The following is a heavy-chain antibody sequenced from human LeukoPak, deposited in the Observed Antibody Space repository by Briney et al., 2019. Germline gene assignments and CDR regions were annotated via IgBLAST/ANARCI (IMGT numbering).Heavy chain of an antibody. Sequence: PGGSLRLSCAASGFTFSSYWMSWVRQAPGKGLEWVSSISSSSSYIYYADSVKGRFTISRDNAKNSLYLQMNSLRAEDTAVYYCAKGQWLETDYFDYWGQGTLVTVSS. V-gene: IGHV3-21*01. D-gene: IGHD6-19*01. CDR3: AKGQWLETDYFDY. CDR1: GFTFSSYW. J-gene: IGHJ4*02. CDR2: ISSSSSYI.